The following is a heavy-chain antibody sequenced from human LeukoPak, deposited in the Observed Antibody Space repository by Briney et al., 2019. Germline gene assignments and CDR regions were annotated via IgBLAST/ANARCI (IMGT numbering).Heavy chain of an antibody. Sequence: PSETLSLTCAVYGGSFSGYYWSWIRQPPGKGLEWIGEINHSGSTNYNPSLNSRVTISVDTSKNQFSLKLSSVTAADTAVYYCARGHHPNCSSTSCYNRWFDPWGQGTLVTVSS. CDR3: ARGHHPNCSSTSCYNRWFDP. J-gene: IGHJ5*02. CDR1: GGSFSGYY. CDR2: INHSGST. V-gene: IGHV4-34*01. D-gene: IGHD2-2*02.